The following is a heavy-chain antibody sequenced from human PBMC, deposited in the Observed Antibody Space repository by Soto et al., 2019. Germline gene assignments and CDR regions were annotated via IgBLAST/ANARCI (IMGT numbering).Heavy chain of an antibody. Sequence: QVQLQQWGAGLLKPSETLSLTCAVYGGSFSGYYWSRIRQPPGKGLEWIGEINHSGSTNYNPSLKSRVTISVDTSKNQFSLKLSSVTAADTAVYYCARDTQGRTVAGTFDYWGQGTLVTVSS. CDR1: GGSFSGYY. CDR2: INHSGST. CDR3: ARDTQGRTVAGTFDY. V-gene: IGHV4-34*01. J-gene: IGHJ4*02. D-gene: IGHD6-19*01.